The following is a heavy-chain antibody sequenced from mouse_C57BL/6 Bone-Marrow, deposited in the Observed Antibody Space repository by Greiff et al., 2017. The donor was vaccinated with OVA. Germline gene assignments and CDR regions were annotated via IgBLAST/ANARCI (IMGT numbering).Heavy chain of an antibody. D-gene: IGHD1-3*01. CDR1: GYTFTSYG. CDR2: IYPRSGNT. CDR3: AREWISLYYFDY. Sequence: VQVVESGAELARPGASVKLSCKASGYTFTSYGISWVKQRTGQGLEWIGEIYPRSGNTYYNEKFKGKATLTADKSSSTAYMELRSLTSEDSAVYFCAREWISLYYFDYWGQGTTLTVSS. J-gene: IGHJ2*01. V-gene: IGHV1-81*01.